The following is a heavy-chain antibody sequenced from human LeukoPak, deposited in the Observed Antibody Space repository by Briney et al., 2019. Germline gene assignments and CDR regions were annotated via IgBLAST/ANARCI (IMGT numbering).Heavy chain of an antibody. CDR3: ARGEGGFGEMDV. CDR1: GGSISSGDYY. Sequence: SETLSPTCTVSGGSISSGDYYWSWIRQPPGKGLEGIGYIYYSGSTYYNPTLKSRVTISVDTSKNQFSLKLSSVTAAVTAVYYGARGEGGFGEMDVWGKGTTVTVSS. D-gene: IGHD3-10*01. V-gene: IGHV4-30-4*08. CDR2: IYYSGST. J-gene: IGHJ6*04.